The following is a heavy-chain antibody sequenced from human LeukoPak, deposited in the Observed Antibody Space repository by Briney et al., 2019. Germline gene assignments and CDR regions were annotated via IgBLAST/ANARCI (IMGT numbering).Heavy chain of an antibody. CDR3: ARGKDSSSWAYYYYYMDV. J-gene: IGHJ6*03. Sequence: GGSLRLSCAASGFTFSGYAMSWVRQAPGKGLEWVANIKQDGSEKYYVDSVKGRFTISRDNAKNSLYLQMNSLRAEDTAVYYCARGKDSSSWAYYYYYMDVWGKGTTVTVSS. CDR1: GFTFSGYA. V-gene: IGHV3-7*01. CDR2: IKQDGSEK. D-gene: IGHD6-13*01.